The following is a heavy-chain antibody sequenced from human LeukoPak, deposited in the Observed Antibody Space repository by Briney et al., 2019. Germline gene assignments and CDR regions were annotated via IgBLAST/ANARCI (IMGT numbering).Heavy chain of an antibody. J-gene: IGHJ3*01. D-gene: IGHD2-8*01. CDR2: TSGSGSST. V-gene: IGHV3-23*01. CDR1: GFTFSSYG. CDR3: AKAVYVNWFDAFDL. Sequence: GGTLRLSCAASGFTFSSYGMSWVRQAPGKGLVWVSGTSGSGSSTYYADSVKGRFTISRDNSKNTVYLQMNSLRAEDTAVYYGAKAVYVNWFDAFDLWGQGTMVTVSS.